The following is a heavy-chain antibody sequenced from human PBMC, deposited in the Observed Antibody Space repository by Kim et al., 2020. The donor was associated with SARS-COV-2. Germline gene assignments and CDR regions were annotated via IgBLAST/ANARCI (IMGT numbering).Heavy chain of an antibody. CDR3: ARTWSNTACW. Sequence: SETLSLTCAVYGGSFSGYYWRWIRQPQGKGREWMGVIIHSGRTNYNPSLKRRVTISVYTSKNQFSLKLTSVTATDSASDFCARTWSNTACWWG. CDR2: IIHSGRT. J-gene: IGHJ6*01. CDR1: GGSFSGYY. V-gene: IGHV4-34*12. D-gene: IGHD1-1*01.